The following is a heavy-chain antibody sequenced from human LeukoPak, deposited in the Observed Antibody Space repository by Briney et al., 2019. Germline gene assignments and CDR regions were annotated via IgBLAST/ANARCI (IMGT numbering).Heavy chain of an antibody. J-gene: IGHJ6*02. CDR1: GGSFSGYY. V-gene: IGHV4-34*01. Sequence: SETLSLTCAVYGGSFSGYYWSWIRQPPGKGLEWIGEINHSGSTNYNPSLKSRVTISVDTSKNQFSLKLSSVTAADTAVNYCARDLIWGQSKYQLLRYYYYYGMDVWGQGTTVTVSS. D-gene: IGHD2-2*01. CDR2: INHSGST. CDR3: ARDLIWGQSKYQLLRYYYYYGMDV.